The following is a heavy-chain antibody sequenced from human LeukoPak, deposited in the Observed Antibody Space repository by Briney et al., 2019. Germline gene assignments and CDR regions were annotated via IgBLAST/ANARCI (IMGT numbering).Heavy chain of an antibody. CDR3: ARSPVSYDSSGSRIRPPRPMSLDFDY. D-gene: IGHD3-22*01. J-gene: IGHJ4*02. CDR1: GGSVSSYY. V-gene: IGHV4-59*08. Sequence: SETLSLTCTVSGGSVSSYYWSWIRQPPGKGLEWIGYIYYSGTTNCNPSLKGRVTISVDTSKNQFSLKLSSVTAAATAVYYCARSPVSYDSSGSRIRPPRPMSLDFDYWGQGTLVTVSS. CDR2: IYYSGTT.